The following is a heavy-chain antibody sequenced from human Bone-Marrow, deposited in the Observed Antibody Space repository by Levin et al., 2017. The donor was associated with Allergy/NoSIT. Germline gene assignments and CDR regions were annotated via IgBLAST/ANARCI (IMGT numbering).Heavy chain of an antibody. J-gene: IGHJ4*02. D-gene: IGHD3-22*01. CDR2: ISGSGGST. CDR3: AKHLRDSSGYYRYFDY. CDR1: GFTFSSYA. Sequence: LTGGSLRLSCAASGFTFSSYAMSWVRQAPGKGLEWVSAISGSGGSTYYADSVKGRFTISRDNSKNTLYLQMNSLRAEDTAVYYCAKHLRDSSGYYRYFDYWGQGTLVTVSS. V-gene: IGHV3-23*01.